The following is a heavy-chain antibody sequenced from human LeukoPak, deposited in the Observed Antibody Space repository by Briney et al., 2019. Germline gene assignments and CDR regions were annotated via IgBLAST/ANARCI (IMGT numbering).Heavy chain of an antibody. Sequence: ASVKVSCNASGYTFTAYHMHWVRQAPGQGLEWMGWINPNSGGTNYAQKFQGRVTMTRDTSISTAYMELSRLRSDDTAVCYCARPGASIAGRSFDYWGQGILVTVSS. CDR2: INPNSGGT. CDR3: ARPGASIAGRSFDY. J-gene: IGHJ4*02. V-gene: IGHV1-2*02. CDR1: GYTFTAYH. D-gene: IGHD6-6*01.